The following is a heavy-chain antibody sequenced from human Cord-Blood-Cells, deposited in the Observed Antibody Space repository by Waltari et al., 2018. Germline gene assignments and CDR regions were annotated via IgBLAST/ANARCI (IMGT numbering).Heavy chain of an antibody. CDR2: INPSGGST. Sequence: QVQLVQSGAEVKKPGASVKVSCKASGYTFTRYSLPWVRQAPGQGLEWMGIINPSGGSTSYAQKFQGRVTMTRDTSTSTVYMELSSLRSEDTAVYYCASVTVGGSYDYWGQGTLVTVSS. CDR1: GYTFTRYS. J-gene: IGHJ4*02. D-gene: IGHD1-26*01. CDR3: ASVTVGGSYDY. V-gene: IGHV1-46*01.